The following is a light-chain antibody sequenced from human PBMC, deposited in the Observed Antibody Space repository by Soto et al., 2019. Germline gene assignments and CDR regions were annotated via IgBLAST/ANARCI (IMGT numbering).Light chain of an antibody. Sequence: QSALTQPRSVSGSPGQSVTISCTGTSSDVGGYNYVSWYQQYPGKAPKLMIYDVSNRPSGVSNRFSGSKSGNTASLTISGLQAEDEAEYYCSSYTRSTTLNVLFGGGTKLTVL. CDR2: DVS. CDR3: SSYTRSTTLNVL. V-gene: IGLV2-14*01. CDR1: SSDVGGYNY. J-gene: IGLJ2*01.